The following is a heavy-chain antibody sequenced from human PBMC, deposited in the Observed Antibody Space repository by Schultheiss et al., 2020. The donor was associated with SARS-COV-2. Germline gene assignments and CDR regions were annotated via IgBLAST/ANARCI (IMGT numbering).Heavy chain of an antibody. CDR3: ASGYSSSWYWGGYYYYGMDV. CDR2: MNPNSGNT. D-gene: IGHD6-13*01. Sequence: ASVKVSCKASGYTFTSYDINWVRQATGQGLEWMGWMNPNSGNTGYAQKFQGRVTMTRNTSISTAYMELSSLRSEDTAVYYCASGYSSSWYWGGYYYYGMDVWGQGTTVTVSS. J-gene: IGHJ6*02. V-gene: IGHV1-8*01. CDR1: GYTFTSYD.